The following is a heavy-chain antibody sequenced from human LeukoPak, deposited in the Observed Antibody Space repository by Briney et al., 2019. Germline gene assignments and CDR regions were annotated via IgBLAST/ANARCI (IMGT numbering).Heavy chain of an antibody. CDR3: AKSSGYYFRPPYYFDS. D-gene: IGHD3-22*01. J-gene: IGHJ4*02. CDR1: GFTFSDYW. Sequence: GGSLRLSCAASGFTFSDYWMHWVRQAPGKGLVWVSTISGSGGSTNYADSVKGRFTISRDNSKNTLYLQMNSLRAEDTAVYYCAKSSGYYFRPPYYFDSWGQGTLVTVSS. CDR2: ISGSGGST. V-gene: IGHV3-23*01.